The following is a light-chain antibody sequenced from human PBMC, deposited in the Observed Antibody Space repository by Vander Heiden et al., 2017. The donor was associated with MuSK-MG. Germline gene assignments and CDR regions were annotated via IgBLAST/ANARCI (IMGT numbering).Light chain of an antibody. CDR1: QSISNY. CDR2: AAS. CDR3: LQSDSTPWT. V-gene: IGKV1-39*01. Sequence: DVQLTQPRSSPSVPVGVRVTITCRASQSISNYLNWYLQKPGKAPKLLMYAASSLQSGVPSRFSGSGSGTDFTLTISRLQPEDFATYYCLQSDSTPWTCGQGTKVEIK. J-gene: IGKJ1*01.